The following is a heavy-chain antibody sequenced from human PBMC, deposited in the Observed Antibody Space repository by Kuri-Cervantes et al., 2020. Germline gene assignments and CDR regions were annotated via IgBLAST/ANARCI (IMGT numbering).Heavy chain of an antibody. Sequence: GESLKISCAASGFTFSSYDMHWVRQATGKGLEWVSAIGTAGDTYYPGSVKGRFTISRENAKNSLYPQMNSLRAGDTAVYYCARDQARYSAAGTNGFDYWGQGTLVTVSS. CDR3: ARDQARYSAAGTNGFDY. CDR2: IGTAGDT. V-gene: IGHV3-13*01. CDR1: GFTFSSYD. J-gene: IGHJ4*02. D-gene: IGHD6-13*01.